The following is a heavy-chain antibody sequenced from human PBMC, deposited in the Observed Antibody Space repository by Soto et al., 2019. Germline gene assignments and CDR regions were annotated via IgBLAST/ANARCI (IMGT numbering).Heavy chain of an antibody. CDR2: ITSDTNTI. D-gene: IGHD1-1*01. CDR1: GFPFSIYS. J-gene: IGHJ4*02. CDR3: ASSVEGHFDY. V-gene: IGHV3-48*02. Sequence: EVQLLESGGGLVQPGGSLRLTCVASGFPFSIYSMNWVRQAPGKGLEWSSYITSDTNTIKYSYSVKRRFTISRANAKNFVYLQMNSLRDEDTAVYFCASSVEGHFDYWGQGTVVTISS.